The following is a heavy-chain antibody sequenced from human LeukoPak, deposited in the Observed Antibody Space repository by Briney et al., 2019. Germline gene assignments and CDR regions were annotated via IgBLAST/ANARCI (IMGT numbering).Heavy chain of an antibody. CDR2: INSNSGST. CDR3: ARVGKKFTTVTPPPAY. V-gene: IGHV1-2*02. Sequence: ASVKVSCKASGYTFTDYYVHWVRQAPGQGLEWMGWINSNSGSTSYAQNFQGRVTMTRDTSISTAYMELSRLRSDDTAVYYCARVGKKFTTVTPPPAYWGQGTLVTVSS. J-gene: IGHJ4*02. CDR1: GYTFTDYY. D-gene: IGHD4-17*01.